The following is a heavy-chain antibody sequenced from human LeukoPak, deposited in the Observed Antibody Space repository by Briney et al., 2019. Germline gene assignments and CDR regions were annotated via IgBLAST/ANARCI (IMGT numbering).Heavy chain of an antibody. Sequence: GGSLRLSCAASGFTFSSYWMGWVRQAPGKGLEWVANIKQDGSEKYYVDSVKGRFTISRDNAKNSLYLQMNSLRAEDTAVYYCARAYYGSGSYHFDYWGQGTLVTVSS. J-gene: IGHJ4*02. CDR2: IKQDGSEK. V-gene: IGHV3-7*01. D-gene: IGHD3-10*01. CDR3: ARAYYGSGSYHFDY. CDR1: GFTFSSYW.